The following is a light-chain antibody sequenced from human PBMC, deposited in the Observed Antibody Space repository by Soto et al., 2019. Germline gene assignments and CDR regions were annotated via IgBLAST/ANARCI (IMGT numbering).Light chain of an antibody. Sequence: EIVMTQSPATLSVSPGERATLSCRASQRVSSNLAWYQQKPGQAPRLLIYGASTRATGIPARFSGSGSGTEFTLTISSLQSEDFAVYYCQQYKNWPPSITFGQGTRLEIK. CDR2: GAS. V-gene: IGKV3-15*01. CDR3: QQYKNWPPSIT. CDR1: QRVSSN. J-gene: IGKJ5*01.